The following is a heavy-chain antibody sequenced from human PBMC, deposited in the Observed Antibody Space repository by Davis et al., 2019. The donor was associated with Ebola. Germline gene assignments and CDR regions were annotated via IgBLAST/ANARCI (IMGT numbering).Heavy chain of an antibody. Sequence: SETLSLTCTVSGGSISSGGYYWSWIRQHPGKGLEWIGYIYYSGSTYYNPSLKSRVTISVDTSKNQFSLKLSSVTAADTAVYYCARHLYSYDAFDIWGQGTMVTVSS. CDR3: ARHLYSYDAFDI. J-gene: IGHJ3*02. D-gene: IGHD5-18*01. CDR2: IYYSGST. CDR1: GGSISSGGYY. V-gene: IGHV4-31*03.